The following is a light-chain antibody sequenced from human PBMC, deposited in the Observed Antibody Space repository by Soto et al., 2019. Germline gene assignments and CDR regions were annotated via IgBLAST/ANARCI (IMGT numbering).Light chain of an antibody. CDR1: QSVDSN. Sequence: EILMTQSPATLSVSPGERVTVSCRASQSVDSNLAWYQQKPGQARRLLIYGASTRATGISARFSGSGSGTEFTLTISSLQSEDFGVYYCQQYNNWWTFGQGTKVDIK. V-gene: IGKV3-15*01. CDR2: GAS. CDR3: QQYNNWWT. J-gene: IGKJ1*01.